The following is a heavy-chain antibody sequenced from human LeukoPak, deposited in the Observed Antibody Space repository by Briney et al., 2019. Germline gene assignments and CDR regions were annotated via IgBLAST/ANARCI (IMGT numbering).Heavy chain of an antibody. J-gene: IGHJ3*02. D-gene: IGHD3-22*01. V-gene: IGHV1-8*01. Sequence: ASVKVSCKASGYTFTSYDINWVRQATGQGLEWMGWMNPNSGNTGYAQKFQGTVTMTRNTSISTAYMELSSLRSEDTAVYYCARGFYYYDSSGGDAFDIWGQGTMVTVSS. CDR3: ARGFYYYDSSGGDAFDI. CDR2: MNPNSGNT. CDR1: GYTFTSYD.